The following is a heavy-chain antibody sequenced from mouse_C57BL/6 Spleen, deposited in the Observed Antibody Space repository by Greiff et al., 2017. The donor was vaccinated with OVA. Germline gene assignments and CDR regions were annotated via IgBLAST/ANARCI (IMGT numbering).Heavy chain of an antibody. CDR2: INPNNGGT. V-gene: IGHV1-22*01. D-gene: IGHD4-1*01. CDR3: ATELPWFAY. CDR1: GYTFTDYN. Sequence: EVKLMESGPELVKPGASVKMSCKASGYTFTDYNMHWVKQSHGKSLEWIGYINPNNGGTSYNQKFKGKATLTVNKSSSTAYMELRSLTSEDSAVYYCATELPWFAYWGQGTLVTVSA. J-gene: IGHJ3*01.